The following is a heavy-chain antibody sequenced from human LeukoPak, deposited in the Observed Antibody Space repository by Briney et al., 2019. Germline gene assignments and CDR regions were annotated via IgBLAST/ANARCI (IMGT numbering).Heavy chain of an antibody. CDR1: GFTFSSYA. D-gene: IGHD4-17*01. V-gene: IGHV3-33*08. CDR2: IWYDGSNK. CDR3: ARDRPDYGVDY. Sequence: GGSLRLSCAASGFTFSSYAMHWVRQAPGKGLEWVAVIWYDGSNKYYADSVKGRFTISRDNSKNTLYLQMNSLRAEDTAVYYCARDRPDYGVDYWGQGTLVTVSS. J-gene: IGHJ4*02.